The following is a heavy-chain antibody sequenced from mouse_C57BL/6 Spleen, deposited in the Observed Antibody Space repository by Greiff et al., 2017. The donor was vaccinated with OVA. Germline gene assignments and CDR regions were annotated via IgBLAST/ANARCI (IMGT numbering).Heavy chain of an antibody. CDR2: INYDGSST. V-gene: IGHV5-16*01. CDR1: GFTFSDYY. CDR3: ARVTTGFAY. D-gene: IGHD1-1*01. J-gene: IGHJ3*01. Sequence: EVQLVESEGGLVQPGSSMKLSCTASGFTFSDYYMAWVRQVPEKGLEWVANINYDGSSTYYLDSLKSRFIISRDNAKNILYLQMSSLKSEDTATYYCARVTTGFAYWCQGTLVTVSA.